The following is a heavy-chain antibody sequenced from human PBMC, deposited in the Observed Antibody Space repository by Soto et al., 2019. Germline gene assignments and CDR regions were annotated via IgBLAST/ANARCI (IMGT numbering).Heavy chain of an antibody. J-gene: IGHJ5*02. V-gene: IGHV4-31*03. Sequence: SETLSLTCTVSGGSISSGGYYWSWIRQHPGKGLEWIGYIYYSGSTYYNPSLKSRVTISVDTSKNQFSLKLSSVTAADTAVYYCASLLYSSSLYLTNWFDPWGQGTLVTVSS. CDR1: GGSISSGGYY. D-gene: IGHD6-13*01. CDR2: IYYSGST. CDR3: ASLLYSSSLYLTNWFDP.